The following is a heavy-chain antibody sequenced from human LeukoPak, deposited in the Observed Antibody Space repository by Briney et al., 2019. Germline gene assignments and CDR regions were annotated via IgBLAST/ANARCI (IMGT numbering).Heavy chain of an antibody. CDR1: GFTFDDYA. Sequence: GGSLRLSCAASGFTFDDYAMHLVRQAPGKGLEWVSLISGDGGSTYYADSVKGRFTISRDNSKNSLYLQMNSLRTEDTALYYCAKDRPYYYDSSGYYYYYYGMDVWGQGTTVTVSS. D-gene: IGHD3-22*01. J-gene: IGHJ6*02. CDR2: ISGDGGST. V-gene: IGHV3-43*02. CDR3: AKDRPYYYDSSGYYYYYYGMDV.